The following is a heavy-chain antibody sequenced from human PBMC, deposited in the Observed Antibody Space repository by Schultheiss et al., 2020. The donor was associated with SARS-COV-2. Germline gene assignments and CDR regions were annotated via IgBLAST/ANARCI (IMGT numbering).Heavy chain of an antibody. CDR3: AKALHLGQGMDV. CDR2: TFYRSEWES. V-gene: IGHV6-1*01. J-gene: IGHJ6*02. D-gene: IGHD1-26*01. CDR1: GDSVSSNSAA. Sequence: SETLSLTCAISGDSVSSNSAAWVWIRQSPSRGLEWLGRTFYRSEWESHYAPSLKSRITITPDVSKNQFSLHLNSVTPEDTAIYYCAKALHLGQGMDVWGQGTTVTVSS.